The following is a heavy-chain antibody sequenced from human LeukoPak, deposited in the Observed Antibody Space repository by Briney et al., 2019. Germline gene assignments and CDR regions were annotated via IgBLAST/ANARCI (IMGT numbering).Heavy chain of an antibody. V-gene: IGHV4-59*01. CDR3: ARDTHSNERSDY. J-gene: IGHJ4*02. CDR1: GGSISSDY. CDR2: ILYSGGT. D-gene: IGHD1-1*01. Sequence: SETLSLTCTVSGGSISSDYWSWIRQSPGKGLEWIGYILYSGGTKYNPSLKNRVTISMDTCKNQFSLKVSSVTAADTAVYYCARDTHSNERSDYWGQGTLVTVSS.